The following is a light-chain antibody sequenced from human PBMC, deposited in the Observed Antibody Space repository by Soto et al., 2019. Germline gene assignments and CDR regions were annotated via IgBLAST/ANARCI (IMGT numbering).Light chain of an antibody. CDR3: TSYSSGSSLVI. CDR2: EVT. CDR1: SSDVGDYNY. J-gene: IGLJ2*01. V-gene: IGLV2-14*01. Sequence: QSALTQPASVSGSPGQSITISCTGTSSDVGDYNYVSWYRQHPGNAPKLIIYEVTNRPSGISNRFSGSKSGNTASLTISGLQADDKSYYYCTSYSSGSSLVIFGGGTKLTVL.